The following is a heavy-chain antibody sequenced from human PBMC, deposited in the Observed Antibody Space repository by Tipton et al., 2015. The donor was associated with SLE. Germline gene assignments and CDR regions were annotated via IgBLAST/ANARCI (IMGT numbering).Heavy chain of an antibody. J-gene: IGHJ4*02. Sequence: GLVKPSETLSLTCTVAGGSIGSYYWNWIRQPPGKGLEWIGYIYYTGSTIYSPSLKSRVTISVDTSKNKFSLKLRSVTAADTAVYFCARLDYADYGGGFDYWGQGALVTVSS. CDR3: ARLDYADYGGGFDY. V-gene: IGHV4-59*01. CDR2: IYYTGST. D-gene: IGHD4-17*01. CDR1: GGSIGSYY.